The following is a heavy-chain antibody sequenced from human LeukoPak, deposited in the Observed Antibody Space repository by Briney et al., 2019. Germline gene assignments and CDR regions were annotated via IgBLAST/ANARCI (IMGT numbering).Heavy chain of an antibody. CDR3: ARDRYYYDSSGYYPLDY. CDR2: IYHSGST. Sequence: SETLSLTCTVSGYSISSGYYWGWIRQPPGKGLEWIGSIYHSGSTNYNPSLKSRVTMSVDTSKNQFSLKLSSVTAADMAVYYCARDRYYYDSSGYYPLDYWGQGTLVTVSS. D-gene: IGHD3-22*01. V-gene: IGHV4-38-2*02. CDR1: GYSISSGYY. J-gene: IGHJ4*02.